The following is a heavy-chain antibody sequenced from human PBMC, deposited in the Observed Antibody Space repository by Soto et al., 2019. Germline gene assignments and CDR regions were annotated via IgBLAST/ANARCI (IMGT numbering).Heavy chain of an antibody. D-gene: IGHD3-22*01. J-gene: IGHJ4*02. Sequence: PSETLSLTCAVSGGSISSGGYSWSWIRQPPGKGLEWIGYIYHSGSTYYNPSLKSRVTISVDRSKNQFSLKLSSVTAADTAVYYCARGMTDYYYDSSGYTNWGQGTLVTVSS. CDR1: GGSISSGGYS. CDR3: ARGMTDYYYDSSGYTN. CDR2: IYHSGST. V-gene: IGHV4-30-2*01.